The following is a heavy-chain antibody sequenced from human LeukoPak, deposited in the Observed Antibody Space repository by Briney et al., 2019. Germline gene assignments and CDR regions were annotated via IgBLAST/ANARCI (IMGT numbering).Heavy chain of an antibody. V-gene: IGHV1-69*13. CDR2: SIPIFGTA. CDR3: ARHMWGSGSYYNPEDDEDYYYYYMDV. Sequence: ASVKVSCKASGGTFNNYAVSWVRQAPGQGLEWMGGSIPIFGTANYAQKIQGRVTITADESTNTAYMELSSLRSEDTAVYYCARHMWGSGSYYNPEDDEDYYYYYMDVWGKGTTVTVSS. J-gene: IGHJ6*03. CDR1: GGTFNNYA. D-gene: IGHD3-10*01.